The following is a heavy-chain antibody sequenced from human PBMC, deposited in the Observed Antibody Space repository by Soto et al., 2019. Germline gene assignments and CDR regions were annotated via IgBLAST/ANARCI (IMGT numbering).Heavy chain of an antibody. Sequence: GYSVKGSCTASGYTVTSYGISWVRQAPGQGLEWMGWISAYNGNTNYAQKLQGRVTMTTETSTSTAYMELRSLRSDDTAVYYCARDLGTAAASRYHNWFDPWGQGTLVTVSS. CDR1: GYTVTSYG. D-gene: IGHD6-13*01. CDR3: ARDLGTAAASRYHNWFDP. J-gene: IGHJ5*02. V-gene: IGHV1-18*01. CDR2: ISAYNGNT.